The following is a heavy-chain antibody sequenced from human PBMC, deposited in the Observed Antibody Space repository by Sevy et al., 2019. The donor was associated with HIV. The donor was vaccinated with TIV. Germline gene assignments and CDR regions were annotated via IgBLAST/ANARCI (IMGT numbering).Heavy chain of an antibody. CDR3: ARCRSPYGDYATGSFDY. Sequence: GSLRLSCTVSVGSVSTDSYYWSWIRQPPGKGLEWIGYLFYSRSTNYNPSLKSRVTISLDTSKNQFSLKLSSVTAADTAVYYCARCRSPYGDYATGSFDYWGQGALVTVSS. D-gene: IGHD4-17*01. CDR1: VGSVSTDSYY. J-gene: IGHJ4*02. V-gene: IGHV4-61*01. CDR2: LFYSRST.